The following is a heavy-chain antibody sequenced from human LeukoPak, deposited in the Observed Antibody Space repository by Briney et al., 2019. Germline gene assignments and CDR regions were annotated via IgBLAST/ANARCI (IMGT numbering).Heavy chain of an antibody. CDR3: ARGGLVPAAMLAPDY. CDR1: GYTFTGYY. D-gene: IGHD2-2*01. CDR2: INPNSGST. Sequence: ASVKVSCKASGYTFTGYYMHWVRQAPGQGLEWMGWINPNSGSTNYAQKYQGRVTMTRDTAISTAYMELSRLRSDDTAVYYCARGGLVPAAMLAPDYWGQGTLVTVSS. V-gene: IGHV1-2*02. J-gene: IGHJ4*02.